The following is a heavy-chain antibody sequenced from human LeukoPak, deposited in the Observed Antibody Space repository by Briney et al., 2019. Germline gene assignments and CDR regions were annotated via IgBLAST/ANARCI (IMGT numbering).Heavy chain of an antibody. CDR2: INPNSGGT. Sequence: ASVKVSCKASGYTFTGYYMHWVRQAPGQGLEWMGWINPNSGGTNYAQKFQGRVTMTRDTSISTAYMELSRLRSDDTAVYYCASIPKAAAGRRGYWGQGTLVTVSS. J-gene: IGHJ4*02. CDR1: GYTFTGYY. D-gene: IGHD6-13*01. CDR3: ASIPKAAAGRRGY. V-gene: IGHV1-2*02.